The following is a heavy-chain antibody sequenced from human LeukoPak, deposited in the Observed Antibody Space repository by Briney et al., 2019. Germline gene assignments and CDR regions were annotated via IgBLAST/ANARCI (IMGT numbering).Heavy chain of an antibody. CDR3: ASNDSSGVDY. CDR1: GGSISSYY. V-gene: IGHV4-59*01. CDR2: IYYSGST. Sequence: PSETLSLTCTVSGGSISSYYWSWIRQPPGKGLEWIGYIYYSGSTNYNPSLKSRVTISVDTSKNQFSMKLSSVTAADTAVYYCASNDSSGVDYWGQGTLVTVSS. J-gene: IGHJ4*02. D-gene: IGHD3-22*01.